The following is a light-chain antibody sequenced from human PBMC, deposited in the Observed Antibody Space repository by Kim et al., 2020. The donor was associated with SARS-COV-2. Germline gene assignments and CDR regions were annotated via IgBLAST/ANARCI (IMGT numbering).Light chain of an antibody. CDR2: SNN. CDR3: AAWDDSLNVV. Sequence: SELTQPPSASGTPGQRVTISCSGSSSNIGSNTVNWYQQLPGTAPKLLIYSNNQRPSGVPDRFSGSKSGTSASLAISGLQSEDEADYYCAAWDDSLNVVFGGGTQLTVL. V-gene: IGLV1-44*01. J-gene: IGLJ2*01. CDR1: SSNIGSNT.